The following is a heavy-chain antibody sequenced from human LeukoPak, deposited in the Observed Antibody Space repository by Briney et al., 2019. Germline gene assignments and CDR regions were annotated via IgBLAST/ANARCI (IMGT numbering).Heavy chain of an antibody. CDR1: GFTVSSNS. D-gene: IGHD3-16*01. J-gene: IGHJ3*02. CDR3: ATLQTGDAFDI. Sequence: GGSVRLSCAASGFTVSSNSMSWVRQAPGKGLEWVSVIYSGGSTYYADSVKGRFTISRDNSKNTLYLQMNSLRAEDTAVYYCATLQTGDAFDIWGQGTMVTVSS. V-gene: IGHV3-53*01. CDR2: IYSGGST.